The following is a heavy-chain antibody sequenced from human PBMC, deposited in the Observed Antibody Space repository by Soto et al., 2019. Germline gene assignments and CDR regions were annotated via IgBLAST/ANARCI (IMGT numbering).Heavy chain of an antibody. CDR2: IDPSDSYT. Sequence: SLKISCKGSGYSFTSYWISWVRQMPGKGLEWMGRIDPSDSYTNYSPSFQGHVTISADKSISTAYLQWSSLKASDTAMYYCARAPHYYGSGSYYMVFWGQGTLVTVSS. CDR3: ARAPHYYGSGSYYMVF. CDR1: GYSFTSYW. V-gene: IGHV5-10-1*01. D-gene: IGHD3-10*01. J-gene: IGHJ4*02.